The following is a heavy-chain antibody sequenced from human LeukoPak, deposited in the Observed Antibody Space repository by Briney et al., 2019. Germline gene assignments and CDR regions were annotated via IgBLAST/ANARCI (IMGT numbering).Heavy chain of an antibody. Sequence: ASVKVSCKASGYTFTGYYMHWVRQAPGQGLGWMGWINPNSGGTNYAQKFQGRVTTTRDTSISTAYMELSRLRSDDTAVYYCARGIGAARRGTYFDYWGQGTLVTVSS. CDR2: INPNSGGT. J-gene: IGHJ4*02. V-gene: IGHV1-2*02. D-gene: IGHD6-6*01. CDR3: ARGIGAARRGTYFDY. CDR1: GYTFTGYY.